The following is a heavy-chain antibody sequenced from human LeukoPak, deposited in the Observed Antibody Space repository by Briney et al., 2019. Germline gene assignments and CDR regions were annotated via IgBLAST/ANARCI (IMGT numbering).Heavy chain of an antibody. CDR1: GFTFSSYW. D-gene: IGHD3-10*01. CDR3: ARDPGLLLWFGELSSDAFDI. V-gene: IGHV3-74*01. J-gene: IGHJ3*02. CDR2: INSDGSST. Sequence: PGGSLRLSCAASGFTFSSYWMHWVRQAPGKGLVWVSRINSDGSSTSHADSVKGRFTISRDNAKNTLYLQMNSLRAEDTAVYYCARDPGLLLWFGELSSDAFDIWGQGTMVTVSS.